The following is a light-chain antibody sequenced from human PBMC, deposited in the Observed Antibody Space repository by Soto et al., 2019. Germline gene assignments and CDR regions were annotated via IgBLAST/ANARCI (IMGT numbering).Light chain of an antibody. CDR2: EVS. Sequence: QSVLTQPASVSGSPGQSITVSCTGTSSDVGGYNSVSWYQQHPGKPPKLIIYEVSNRPSGVSDRFSGSKSGNTASLTISGLQAEDEADYYCSSYTSNSSYVFATG. J-gene: IGLJ1*01. V-gene: IGLV2-14*03. CDR1: SSDVGGYNS. CDR3: SSYTSNSSYV.